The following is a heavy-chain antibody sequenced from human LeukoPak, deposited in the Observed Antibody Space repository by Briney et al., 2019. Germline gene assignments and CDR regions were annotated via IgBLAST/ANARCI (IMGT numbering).Heavy chain of an antibody. CDR2: VNPNNGDT. V-gene: IGHV1-2*02. CDR1: GYTFTVYH. CDR3: ARRETNTQWGFDY. J-gene: IGHJ4*02. D-gene: IGHD1-26*01. Sequence: GASVKVSCKASGYTFTVYHMHWVRQAPGQGLEWVGWVNPNNGDTNHAQKFQGRVTISRDTSISTAYMELNSLRSDDTAVYYCARRETNTQWGFDYWGQGTLVTVSS.